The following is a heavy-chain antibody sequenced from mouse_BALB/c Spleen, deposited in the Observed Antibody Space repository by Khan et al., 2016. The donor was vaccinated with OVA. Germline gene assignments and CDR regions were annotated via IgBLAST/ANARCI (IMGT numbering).Heavy chain of an antibody. CDR1: GYTFISYY. Sequence: QVQLKQSGAELVKPGASVRLSCKASGYTFISYYLYWVKQRPGHGLEWIGDINPSNGGTNFNENFKTKATLTVDKSSSTAYMQLSSLTSEDSAVYYCTRAGYGAFAYWGQGTLVTVSA. CDR3: TRAGYGAFAY. CDR2: INPSNGGT. D-gene: IGHD1-1*02. V-gene: IGHV1S81*02. J-gene: IGHJ3*01.